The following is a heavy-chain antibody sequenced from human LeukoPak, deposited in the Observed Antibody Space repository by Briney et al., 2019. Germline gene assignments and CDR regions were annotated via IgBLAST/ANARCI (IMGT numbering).Heavy chain of an antibody. J-gene: IGHJ6*03. CDR1: GGSISSSSYY. V-gene: IGHV4-39*02. CDR3: ARDYSNYTYYYYYYYMDV. D-gene: IGHD4-11*01. Sequence: SETLSLTCTVSGGSISSSSYYWGWIRQPPGKGLEWIGSIYYSGSTYYNPSLKSRVTISVDTSKSQFSLKLSSVTAADTAVYYCARDYSNYTYYYYYYYMDVWGKGTTVTVSS. CDR2: IYYSGST.